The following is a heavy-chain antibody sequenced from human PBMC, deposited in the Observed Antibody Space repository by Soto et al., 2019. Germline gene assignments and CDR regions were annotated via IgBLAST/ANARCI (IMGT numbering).Heavy chain of an antibody. CDR1: GYTFTSYD. Sequence: ASVKVSCKASGYTFTSYDINWVRQATGQGLEWMGWMNPNSGNTGYAQKFQGRVTMTRNTSISTAYMELSSLRSEDTAVYYCARGRIQLWTPLIYYYYGMDVWGQGTTVTVSS. CDR2: MNPNSGNT. V-gene: IGHV1-8*01. CDR3: ARGRIQLWTPLIYYYYGMDV. J-gene: IGHJ6*02. D-gene: IGHD5-18*01.